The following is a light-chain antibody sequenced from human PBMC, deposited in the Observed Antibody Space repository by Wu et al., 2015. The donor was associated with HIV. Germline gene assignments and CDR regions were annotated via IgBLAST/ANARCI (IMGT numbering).Light chain of an antibody. V-gene: IGKV3-20*01. J-gene: IGKJ1*01. CDR1: QSVSSNY. CDR2: GAS. Sequence: EIVLTQSPGTLSLSQGERATLSCRASQSVSSNYLAWYQQKPGQAPRLLISGASSRASGIPDRFSGSGSGTDFTLTISRLXPEDFAVYYCQQYGSSLTWTFGQGTKVEI. CDR3: QQYGSSLTWT.